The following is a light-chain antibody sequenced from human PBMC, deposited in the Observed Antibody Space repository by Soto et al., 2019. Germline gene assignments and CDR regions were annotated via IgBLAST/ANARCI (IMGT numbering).Light chain of an antibody. CDR1: SSNIGAGYD. CDR2: GNN. V-gene: IGLV1-40*01. CDR3: QSYDSSLSVVV. Sequence: QAVVTQPPSVSGAPGQRVTISCTGSSSNIGAGYDVHWYQQLPGTAPKLLMYGNNNRPSGVPDRFSGSKSGTSASLAISGLQAEDEADYYCQSYDSSLSVVVFGGGTKLTVL. J-gene: IGLJ2*01.